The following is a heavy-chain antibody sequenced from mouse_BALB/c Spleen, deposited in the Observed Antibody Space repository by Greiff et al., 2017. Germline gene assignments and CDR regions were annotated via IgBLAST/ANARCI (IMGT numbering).Heavy chain of an antibody. CDR2: INPSTGYT. V-gene: IGHV1-7*01. CDR3: ARNYGYGWYFDV. CDR1: GYTFTSYW. Sequence: QVQLQQSGAELAKPGASVKMSCKASGYTFTSYWMHWLKQRPGQGLEWIGYINPSTGYTEYNQKFKDKATLTADKSSSTAYMQLSSLTSEDSAVYYCARNYGYGWYFDVWGAGTTVTVSS. D-gene: IGHD1-2*01. J-gene: IGHJ1*01.